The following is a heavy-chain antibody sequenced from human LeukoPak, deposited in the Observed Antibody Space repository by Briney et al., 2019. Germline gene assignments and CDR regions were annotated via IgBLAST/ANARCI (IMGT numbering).Heavy chain of an antibody. CDR2: IIPIFGTA. CDR3: ARTEERPFWYFDL. V-gene: IGHV1-69*13. D-gene: IGHD1-1*01. Sequence: SGKLSCKASGGTFTSYAISWVRQAPGQGLEWRGGIIPIFGTANYAQKFQGRVTITADESTSTAYMELSSLRSEDTAVYYCARTEERPFWYFDLWGRGTLVTVSS. J-gene: IGHJ2*01. CDR1: GGTFTSYA.